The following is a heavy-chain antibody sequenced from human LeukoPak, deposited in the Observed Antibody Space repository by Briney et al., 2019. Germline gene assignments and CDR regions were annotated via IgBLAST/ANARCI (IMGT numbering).Heavy chain of an antibody. CDR3: ARDFFTISYYYDSSGYYSPEPMNY. CDR1: GFTFSSYG. CDR2: IWYDGSNK. V-gene: IGHV3-33*01. J-gene: IGHJ4*02. Sequence: VGSPRLSCAASGFTFSSYGMHWVRQAPGKGLEWGAVIWYDGSNKYLADSVKSRFTISTDNSKNTLYLQMNSLRAEDTAAYYCARDFFTISYYYDSSGYYSPEPMNYWGQGTLVTVSS. D-gene: IGHD3-22*01.